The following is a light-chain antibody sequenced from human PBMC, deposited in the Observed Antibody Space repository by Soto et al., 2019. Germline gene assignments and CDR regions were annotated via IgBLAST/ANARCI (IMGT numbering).Light chain of an antibody. CDR2: GAS. CDR1: QSVSSGY. V-gene: IGKV3-20*01. J-gene: IGKJ2*01. Sequence: EIVLTQSPGTLSLSPGERATLSCRASQSVSSGYLAWYQQKPGQAPRLLIYGASSRATGIPDRFSGSGSGTDFTLTIRRLEPEDFAVYYCQQYGNSPLFGQGTKLEIK. CDR3: QQYGNSPL.